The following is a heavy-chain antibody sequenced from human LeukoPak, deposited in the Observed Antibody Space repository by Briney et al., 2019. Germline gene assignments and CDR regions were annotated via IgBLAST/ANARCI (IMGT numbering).Heavy chain of an antibody. Sequence: ASVKVSCKASGYTFTNYYIHWVRQAPGQGLEWMGIINPSGGSTTYAQKFQGRVTMTRDTSTSTVYMELSSLRSEDTAEYYCARYKGGSNPSFDYWGQGTLVTVSS. V-gene: IGHV1-46*01. D-gene: IGHD1-26*01. CDR3: ARYKGGSNPSFDY. CDR2: INPSGGST. J-gene: IGHJ4*02. CDR1: GYTFTNYY.